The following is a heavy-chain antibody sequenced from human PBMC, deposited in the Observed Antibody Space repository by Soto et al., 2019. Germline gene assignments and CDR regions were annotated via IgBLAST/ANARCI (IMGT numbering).Heavy chain of an antibody. CDR2: INHSGST. V-gene: IGHV4-34*01. Sequence: PSETLSLTCAVYGGSFSGYYWSWIRQPPGKGLEWIGEINHSGSTNYNPSLKSRVTISVDTSKNQFSLNLSSVTAADTAVYFCARDEYSGRYTVLAEWGQGIVVTVSS. D-gene: IGHD1-26*01. J-gene: IGHJ4*02. CDR1: GGSFSGYY. CDR3: ARDEYSGRYTVLAE.